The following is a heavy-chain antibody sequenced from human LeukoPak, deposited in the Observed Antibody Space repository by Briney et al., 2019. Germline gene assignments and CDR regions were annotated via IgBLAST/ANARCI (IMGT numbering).Heavy chain of an antibody. Sequence: SETLSLTCAVYGGSFSGYDWSWIRQPPGKGLEWIGEINHSGSTNYNPSLKSRVTISVDTSKNQFSLKLSSVTAADTAVYYCARQSLYYFDYWGQGTLVTVSS. CDR3: ARQSLYYFDY. J-gene: IGHJ4*02. V-gene: IGHV4-34*01. CDR1: GGSFSGYD. CDR2: INHSGST.